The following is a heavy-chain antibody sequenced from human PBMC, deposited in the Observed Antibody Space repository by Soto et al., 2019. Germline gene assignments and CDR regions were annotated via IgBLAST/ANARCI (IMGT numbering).Heavy chain of an antibody. D-gene: IGHD1-7*01. J-gene: IGHJ4*02. CDR3: AKDRRAGGNYGFYSDF. CDR1: GFTFNSYG. CDR2: SSATGAVT. V-gene: IGHV3-23*01. Sequence: GGSLRLSCAASGFTFNSYGMTWVRQAPGKGLEWVSLSSATGAVTDYADSVKGRFTISRDNSKNTRYLQMTSLSADDKAVYYCAKDRRAGGNYGFYSDFWGQGALVTVSS.